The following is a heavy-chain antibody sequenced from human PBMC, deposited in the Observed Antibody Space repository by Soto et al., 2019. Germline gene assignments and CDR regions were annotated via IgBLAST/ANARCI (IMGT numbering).Heavy chain of an antibody. CDR1: GGSISSGGYY. CDR2: IYYSGST. D-gene: IGHD3-22*01. Sequence: SETLSLTCTVSGGSISSGGYYWSWIRHHPGKGLEWIGYIYYSGSTYYNPSLKSRVTISVDTSKNQFSLKLSSVTAVDTAVYYCARHLWGYYDSSGYANGPDWGQGTLVTVS. CDR3: ARHLWGYYDSSGYANGPD. J-gene: IGHJ4*02. V-gene: IGHV4-31*03.